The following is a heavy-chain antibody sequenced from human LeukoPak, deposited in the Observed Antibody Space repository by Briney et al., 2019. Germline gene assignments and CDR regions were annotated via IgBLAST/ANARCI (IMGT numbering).Heavy chain of an antibody. Sequence: PGGSLRLSCAASGFTFSSYGMHWVRQAPGKGLEWVAVIWYDGSNKYCADSLKGRFTISRDNSKNTLYLQMNSLRAEDTAVYYCAKDLGYSYGPLDYWGQGTLVTVSS. V-gene: IGHV3-33*06. D-gene: IGHD5-18*01. CDR1: GFTFSSYG. J-gene: IGHJ4*02. CDR3: AKDLGYSYGPLDY. CDR2: IWYDGSNK.